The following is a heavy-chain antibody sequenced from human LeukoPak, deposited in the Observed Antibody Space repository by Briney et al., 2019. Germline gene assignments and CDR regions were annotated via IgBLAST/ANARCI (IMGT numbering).Heavy chain of an antibody. J-gene: IGHJ3*02. CDR1: GFTFSTYF. V-gene: IGHV3-30-3*01. CDR3: ARERQDTIVHSGAFDI. CDR2: IASDGSHT. Sequence: GRSLRLSCAASGFTFSTYFMHLVRQAPGKGLEWVAVIASDGSHTFYVESVKGRFTISRDNSKNTLYLQMNSLRAEDTAVYFCARERQDTIVHSGAFDIWGQGTMVTVSS. D-gene: IGHD3-10*01.